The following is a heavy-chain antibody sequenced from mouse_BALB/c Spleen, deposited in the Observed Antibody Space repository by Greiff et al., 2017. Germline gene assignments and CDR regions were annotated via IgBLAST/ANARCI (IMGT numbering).Heavy chain of an antibody. J-gene: IGHJ2*01. Sequence: VQLQQSGAELVKPGASVKLSCTASGFNIKDTYMHWVKQRPEQGLEWIGRIDPANGNTKYDPKFQGKATITADTSSNTAYLQLSSLTSEDTAVYYCARTGINDYGSSYGDYWGQGTTLTVSS. V-gene: IGHV14-3*02. D-gene: IGHD1-1*01. CDR2: IDPANGNT. CDR1: GFNIKDTY. CDR3: ARTGINDYGSSYGDY.